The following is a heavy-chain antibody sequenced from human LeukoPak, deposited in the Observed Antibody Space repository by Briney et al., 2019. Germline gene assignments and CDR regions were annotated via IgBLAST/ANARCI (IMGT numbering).Heavy chain of an antibody. Sequence: ASVKVSCKASGYTFTGYYLHWVRQAPGQGVEWGGWINPNSGGPNYAQKFQGRVTMTRDTSITTAYMELTRLSSDDTAVYYCSREAYWGQGTLVTVSS. V-gene: IGHV1-2*02. J-gene: IGHJ4*02. CDR2: INPNSGGP. CDR1: GYTFTGYY. CDR3: SREAY.